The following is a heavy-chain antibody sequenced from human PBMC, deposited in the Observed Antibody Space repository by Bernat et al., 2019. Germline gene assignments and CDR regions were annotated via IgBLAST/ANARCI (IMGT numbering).Heavy chain of an antibody. CDR3: ARDRIGTFSVDY. CDR1: GFTFPSYA. J-gene: IGHJ4*01. Sequence: QVQLVESGGGVVQPGRSLRLSCAASGFTFPSYAMHWARQAPGKGLEWVTFISSDGSEQYYADSAQGRFTISRDNSKNTVYLQMNSLRPDDTAVYYCARDRIGTFSVDYWGHGTLVTVSS. D-gene: IGHD1-26*01. CDR2: ISSDGSEQ. V-gene: IGHV3-30-3*01.